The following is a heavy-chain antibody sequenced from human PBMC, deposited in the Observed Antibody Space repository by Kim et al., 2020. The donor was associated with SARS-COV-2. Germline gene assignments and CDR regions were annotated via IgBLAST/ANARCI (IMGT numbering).Heavy chain of an antibody. Sequence: VDSVKGRFTISRDNAKNSLYLQMNSLRAEDTAVYYCARDDLGATTGYFDYWGQGTLVTVSS. CDR3: ARDDLGATTGYFDY. V-gene: IGHV3-7*03. D-gene: IGHD1-26*01. J-gene: IGHJ4*02.